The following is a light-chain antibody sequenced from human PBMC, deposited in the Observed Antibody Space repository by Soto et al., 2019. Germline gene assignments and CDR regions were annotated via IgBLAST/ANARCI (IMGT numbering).Light chain of an antibody. Sequence: QSVQTLHASVSGSPGQSITISCTGTSSGVGSYTLVSWYQQHPGKAPKLLIYEGIKRPSGVSSRFSGSKSGNTASLTISGLQAEDEADYYCCSYEGANVFGGGTKVTVL. V-gene: IGLV2-23*01. CDR2: EGI. CDR3: CSYEGANV. J-gene: IGLJ3*02. CDR1: SSGVGSYTL.